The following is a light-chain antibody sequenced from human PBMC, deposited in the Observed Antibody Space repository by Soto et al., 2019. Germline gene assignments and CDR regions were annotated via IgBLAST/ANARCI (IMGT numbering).Light chain of an antibody. CDR1: RSDVGGYHY. J-gene: IGLJ2*01. Sequence: QSALTQPRSVSGSPGQSVSISCTGTRSDVGGYHYVSWYQHHPGKAPELMIYEVSKRPSGVPDRFSGSKSGNTASLTVSGLQAEDEADYYCSSYAGSNNLVFGGGTKVTVL. CDR2: EVS. V-gene: IGLV2-8*01. CDR3: SSYAGSNNLV.